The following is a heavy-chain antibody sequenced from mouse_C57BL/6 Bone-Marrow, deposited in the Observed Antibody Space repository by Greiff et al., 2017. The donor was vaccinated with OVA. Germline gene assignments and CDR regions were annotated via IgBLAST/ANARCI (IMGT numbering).Heavy chain of an antibody. CDR3: ARPDTTGVRDYYAMDS. Sequence: EVHLVESGGGLVKPGGSLKLSCAASGFTFSSYTMSWVRQTPEKRLEWVATISGGGGNTYYPDSVKGRVTISRDNAKNTLYLQMSSLRSEDTALYYCARPDTTGVRDYYAMDSWGQGTSVTVSS. D-gene: IGHD1-1*01. J-gene: IGHJ4*01. CDR1: GFTFSSYT. CDR2: ISGGGGNT. V-gene: IGHV5-9*01.